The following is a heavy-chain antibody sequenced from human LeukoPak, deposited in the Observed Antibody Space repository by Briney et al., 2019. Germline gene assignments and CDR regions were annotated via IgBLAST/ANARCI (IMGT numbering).Heavy chain of an antibody. CDR2: IYPSDSDT. V-gene: IGHV5-51*01. CDR1: GYIFTSYW. Sequence: GESLKISCKTSGYIFTSYWIGWVRQMPGKGLEWLGIIYPSDSDTRYSPSFQGQVTISADKSINTAYLQWSSLKASDTAMYYCARLPQSVYFDYWGRGTLVTVSS. CDR3: ARLPQSVYFDY. J-gene: IGHJ4*02.